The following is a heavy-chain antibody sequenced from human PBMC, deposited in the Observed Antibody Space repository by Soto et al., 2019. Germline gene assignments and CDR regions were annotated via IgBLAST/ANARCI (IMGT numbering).Heavy chain of an antibody. Sequence: GASVKVSCKASGYTFTSYDIHWVRQAPGQGLEWMGIISANSGNTNYAQKFQGRVTMTTDTSTSTAYMELRSLRSDDTAVYYCARLDEWLRPDYWGQGTLVTVSS. V-gene: IGHV1-18*04. CDR3: ARLDEWLRPDY. D-gene: IGHD5-12*01. J-gene: IGHJ4*02. CDR2: ISANSGNT. CDR1: GYTFTSYD.